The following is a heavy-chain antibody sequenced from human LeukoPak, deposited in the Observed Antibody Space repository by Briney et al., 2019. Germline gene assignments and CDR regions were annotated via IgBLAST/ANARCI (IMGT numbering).Heavy chain of an antibody. CDR1: GFTFGDYA. V-gene: IGHV3-48*04. J-gene: IGHJ4*02. Sequence: GGSLRLSCTASGFTFGDYAMSWVRQAPGKGLEWVSYISSSSDTIYYADSVKGRFTISRDNAKNTLYLQMNSLRAEDTAVYYCVRDGDDFNFDYWGQGSLVTVSS. CDR3: VRDGDDFNFDY. CDR2: ISSSSDTI. D-gene: IGHD5-24*01.